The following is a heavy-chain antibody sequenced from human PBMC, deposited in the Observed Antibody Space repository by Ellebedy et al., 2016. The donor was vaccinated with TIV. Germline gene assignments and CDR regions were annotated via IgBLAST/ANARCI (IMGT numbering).Heavy chain of an antibody. V-gene: IGHV4-39*07. D-gene: IGHD2/OR15-2a*01. CDR2: IYYSGVT. CDR1: ADSISGSNCY. Sequence: MPSETLSLTCTVSADSISGSNCYWGWIRQPPGKGLEWIGNIYYSGVTYYNPSLKRRVTISVDTSKNQFSLRLTSVTAADTAVYYCARVETVDTFHYDSWGQGTLVTVSS. J-gene: IGHJ4*02. CDR3: ARVETVDTFHYDS.